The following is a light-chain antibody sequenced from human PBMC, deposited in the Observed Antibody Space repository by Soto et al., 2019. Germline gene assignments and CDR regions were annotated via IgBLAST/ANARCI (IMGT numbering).Light chain of an antibody. CDR2: DAS. CDR1: QSVSRN. Sequence: EVALRLSPASLCLSPGERATLSCRASQSVSRNLAWYQQKPGQAPRLLIYDASNRATGIPARFSGSGSVTDFTLTISSLEPEDFAVYYCQQRSNWATFGPGTKVDIK. CDR3: QQRSNWAT. J-gene: IGKJ3*01. V-gene: IGKV3-11*01.